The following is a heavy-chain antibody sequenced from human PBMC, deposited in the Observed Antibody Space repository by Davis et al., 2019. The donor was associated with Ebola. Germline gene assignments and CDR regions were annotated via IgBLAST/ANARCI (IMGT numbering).Heavy chain of an antibody. D-gene: IGHD2-2*01. V-gene: IGHV4-61*09. CDR3: ARRYCSSTSCYWDWYFDL. CDR2: IYTSGST. CDR1: GGSISSGSYY. Sequence: PSETLSLTCTASGGSISSGSYYWSWIRQPAGKGLEWIGHIYTSGSTNYNPSLKSRVTISVATSKNQFSLKLSSVTAADTAVYYCARRYCSSTSCYWDWYFDLWGRGTLVTVSS. J-gene: IGHJ2*01.